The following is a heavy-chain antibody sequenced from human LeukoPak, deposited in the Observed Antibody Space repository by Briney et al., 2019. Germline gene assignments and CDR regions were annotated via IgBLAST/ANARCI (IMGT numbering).Heavy chain of an antibody. V-gene: IGHV3-53*01. Sequence: GGSLRLSCAASGFTVSSSYMSWVRQAPGKGLEWVSVIHSGGNTYYADSVKGRFTISRDNSKNTLYLQMNSLRAEDTAVYYCAKMGVVAARPGTFDYWGQGTLVTVSS. CDR1: GFTVSSSY. CDR3: AKMGVVAARPGTFDY. CDR2: IHSGGNT. D-gene: IGHD6-6*01. J-gene: IGHJ4*02.